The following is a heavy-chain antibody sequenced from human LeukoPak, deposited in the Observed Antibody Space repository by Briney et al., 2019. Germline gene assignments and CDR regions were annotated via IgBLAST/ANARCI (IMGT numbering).Heavy chain of an antibody. CDR1: GFTFSSYA. J-gene: IGHJ6*04. CDR3: ARELSVRGVIRYYGMDV. V-gene: IGHV3-30*04. D-gene: IGHD3-10*01. CDR2: ISYDGSNK. Sequence: PGGSLRLSCAASGFTFSSYAMHWVRQAPGKGLEWVAVISYDGSNKYYADSVKGRFTISRDNSKNTLYLQMNSLRAEGTDVYYCARELSVRGVIRYYGMDVWGKGTTVTVSS.